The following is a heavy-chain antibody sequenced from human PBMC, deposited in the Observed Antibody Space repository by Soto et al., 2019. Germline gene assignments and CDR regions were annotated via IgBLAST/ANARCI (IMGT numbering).Heavy chain of an antibody. D-gene: IGHD1-1*01. V-gene: IGHV4-34*01. CDR2: ISESGST. CDR1: GQSFSGHS. J-gene: IGHJ4*02. Sequence: QVQLQQWGAGLVKPSETLSLSCAVYGQSFSGHSWAWIRQPPGKGLEWLGEISESGSTYYNPSLKSRVTISTDTSKNQFSLKLSSVTAADTAAYFCARGSGIVALPGELEDVNYDFWGQGTMVNVSS. CDR3: ARGSGIVALPGELEDVNYDF.